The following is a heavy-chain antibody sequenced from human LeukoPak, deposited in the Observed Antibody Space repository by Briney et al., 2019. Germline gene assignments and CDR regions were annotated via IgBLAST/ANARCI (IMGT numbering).Heavy chain of an antibody. D-gene: IGHD1-26*01. Sequence: ASVKVSCKASGYTFTGYYMHWVRQAPGQGLEWMGVINPNSGGTNYAQKFQGRVTITRDTSISTAYMELSRLRSDDTAVYYCARDLGSYQPWDYFDHWGQGTLVTVSS. J-gene: IGHJ4*02. CDR3: ARDLGSYQPWDYFDH. CDR1: GYTFTGYY. V-gene: IGHV1-2*02. CDR2: INPNSGGT.